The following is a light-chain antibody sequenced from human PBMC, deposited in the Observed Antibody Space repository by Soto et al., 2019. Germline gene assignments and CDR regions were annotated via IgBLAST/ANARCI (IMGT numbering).Light chain of an antibody. CDR2: GAS. Sequence: EIVVTHSPSTAAVSPGDRFTLSCRASRTVHSNVAWYQNKPGQAPRLLIYGASFRATGMPARLSGSGFGTELTITISSMQYEDFAVYYCQQYNNWPRTFGHGTKVDIK. V-gene: IGKV3-15*01. CDR1: RTVHSN. J-gene: IGKJ1*01. CDR3: QQYNNWPRT.